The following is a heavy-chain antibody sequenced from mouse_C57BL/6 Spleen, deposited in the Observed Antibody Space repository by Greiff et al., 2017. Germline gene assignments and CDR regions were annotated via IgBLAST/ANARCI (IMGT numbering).Heavy chain of an antibody. Sequence: VLLLQSDAELVKPGASVKISCKVSGYPFTDHTIHWMKQRPEQGLEWIGYIYPRDGSTKYNEKFKGKATLTEDKSSSTAYMQLHSLTSEDSAVYFCARVDGNYEAWFAYWGQGTLVTVSA. D-gene: IGHD2-1*01. CDR1: GYPFTDHT. CDR2: IYPRDGST. J-gene: IGHJ3*01. CDR3: ARVDGNYEAWFAY. V-gene: IGHV1-78*01.